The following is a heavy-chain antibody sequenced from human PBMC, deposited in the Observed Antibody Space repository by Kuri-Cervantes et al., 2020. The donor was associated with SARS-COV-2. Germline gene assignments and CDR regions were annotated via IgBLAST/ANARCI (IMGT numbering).Heavy chain of an antibody. J-gene: IGHJ3*02. CDR1: GFTFSSYA. V-gene: IGHV3-23*01. CDR2: ISGSGGST. D-gene: IGHD4-11*01. CDR3: AKDSGLYSNYVTAYDAFDI. Sequence: GGSLRLSCAASGFTFSSYAMSWVRQAPGKGLGWVSAISGSGGSTYYADSVKGRFTISRDNSKNTLYLQMNSLRAEDTAVYYCAKDSGLYSNYVTAYDAFDIWGQGTMVTVSS.